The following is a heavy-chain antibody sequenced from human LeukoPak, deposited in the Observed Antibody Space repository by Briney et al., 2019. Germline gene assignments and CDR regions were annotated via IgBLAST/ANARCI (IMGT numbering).Heavy chain of an antibody. CDR3: AKEEVISGNHGVYFDY. Sequence: GGSLRLSCAASGFTFRSYGMHWVRQAPGRGLEWVAFIRYDGNSNYYADSVKGRFTISRDNSRSTLYLQMNSLRAEDTAVYYCAKEEVISGNHGVYFDYWGQGTLVTVSS. V-gene: IGHV3-30*02. CDR2: IRYDGNSN. J-gene: IGHJ4*02. D-gene: IGHD3-22*01. CDR1: GFTFRSYG.